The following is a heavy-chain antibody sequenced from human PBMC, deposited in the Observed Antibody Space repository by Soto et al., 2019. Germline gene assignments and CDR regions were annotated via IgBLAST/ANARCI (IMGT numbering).Heavy chain of an antibody. Sequence: QVQLVQSGAEVKKPGASVKVSCKASGYTFTSYYMHWVRQAPGQGLEWMGIINPSGGSTSYAQKFQGRVTMTSDTSTSTVYMELSSLRSEDTAVYYCARVGITGTTLHWFDPWGQGTLVTVSS. V-gene: IGHV1-46*01. CDR1: GYTFTSYY. CDR3: ARVGITGTTLHWFDP. D-gene: IGHD1-7*01. J-gene: IGHJ5*02. CDR2: INPSGGST.